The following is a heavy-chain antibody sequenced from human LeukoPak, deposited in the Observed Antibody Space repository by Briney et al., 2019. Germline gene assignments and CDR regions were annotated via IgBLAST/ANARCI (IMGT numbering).Heavy chain of an antibody. CDR3: ARHRGGSSPTVFDS. Sequence: SETLSLTCTVSGGSVSSSSYYWGWIRQPPGKGLEWIGSVYYSGSTYYNPSLKSRVTISVDTSKNQFSLKMSFVTAADTTLFYCARHRGGSSPTVFDSWGQGTLVTVSS. CDR1: GGSVSSSSYY. CDR2: VYYSGST. J-gene: IGHJ4*02. D-gene: IGHD2-15*01. V-gene: IGHV4-39*01.